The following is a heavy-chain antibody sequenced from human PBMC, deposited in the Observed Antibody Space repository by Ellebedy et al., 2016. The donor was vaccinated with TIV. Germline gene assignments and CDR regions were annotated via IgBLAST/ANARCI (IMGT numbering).Heavy chain of an antibody. CDR2: ISSDGGST. V-gene: IGHV3-64*02. D-gene: IGHD2-2*01. CDR3: ARGYCGSTSCARGTFDY. CDR1: GFTFSSYG. J-gene: IGHJ4*02. Sequence: GESLKISXAASGFTFSSYGMHWVRQAPGKGLEYVSAISSDGGSTYYADSVRGRFTISRDNSRNTLYLQMGSLRTEDMAVYYCARGYCGSTSCARGTFDYWGQGTLVTVSS.